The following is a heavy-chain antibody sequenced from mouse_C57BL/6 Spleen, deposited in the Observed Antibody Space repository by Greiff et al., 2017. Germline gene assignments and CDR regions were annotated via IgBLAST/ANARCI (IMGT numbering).Heavy chain of an antibody. CDR3: TRDIYYDCGYFDY. D-gene: IGHD2-4*01. V-gene: IGHV5-9-1*02. CDR1: GFTFSSYA. CDR2: VSSGGDYI. Sequence: EVTLVESGEGLVKPGGSLKLSCAASGFTFSSYAMSWVRQTPEKGLEWVAYVSSGGDYIYYANTVKGRFTISIDNARNTLYLHMSSLKSEDTAMYYCTRDIYYDCGYFDYWGQGTTLTVSS. J-gene: IGHJ2*01.